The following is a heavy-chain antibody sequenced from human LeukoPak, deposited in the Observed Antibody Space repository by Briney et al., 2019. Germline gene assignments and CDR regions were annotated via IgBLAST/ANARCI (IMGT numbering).Heavy chain of an antibody. J-gene: IGHJ6*03. V-gene: IGHV3-21*01. D-gene: IGHD3-9*01. CDR1: GFTFSSYA. CDR2: ISSSSSYI. Sequence: GGSLRLSCAASGFTFSSYAMHWVRQAPGKGLEWVSSISSSSSYIYYADSVKGRFTISRDNAKNSLYLQMNSLRAEDTAVYYCARDYDILTGPRCMDVWGKGTTVTVSS. CDR3: ARDYDILTGPRCMDV.